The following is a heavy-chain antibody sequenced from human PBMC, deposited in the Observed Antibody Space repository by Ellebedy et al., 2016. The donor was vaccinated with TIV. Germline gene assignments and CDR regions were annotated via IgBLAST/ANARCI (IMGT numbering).Heavy chain of an antibody. D-gene: IGHD3-22*01. CDR2: IFSNDEK. V-gene: IGHV2-26*01. J-gene: IGHJ3*02. CDR3: ARIPYYYDSSGYYSGWAFDI. CDR1: GFSLSNARMG. Sequence: SGPTLVKPTETLTLTCTVSGFSLSNARMGVSWIRQPPGKALEWLAHIFSNDEKSYSTSLKSRLTISKDTSKSQVVLTMTNMDPVDTATYYCARIPYYYDSSGYYSGWAFDIWGQGAMVTVSS.